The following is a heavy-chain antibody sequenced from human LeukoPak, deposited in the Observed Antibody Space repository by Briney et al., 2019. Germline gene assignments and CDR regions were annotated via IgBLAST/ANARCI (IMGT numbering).Heavy chain of an antibody. D-gene: IGHD3-10*01. J-gene: IGHJ4*02. V-gene: IGHV3-30-3*01. CDR3: AREGYYGSGSPPSLYFDY. CDR2: TSSDLNVK. Sequence: GGSLRLSCAASGFTFRNYVMHWVRQAPGKGLEWVAVTSSDLNVKLYADSVKGRLTISRDNSRSTLDLQMNSRRPEDTAIYYCAREGYYGSGSPPSLYFDYWGQGTLVTVSS. CDR1: GFTFRNYV.